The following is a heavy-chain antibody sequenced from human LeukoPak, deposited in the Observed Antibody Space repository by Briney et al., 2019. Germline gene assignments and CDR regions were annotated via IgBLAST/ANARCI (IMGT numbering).Heavy chain of an antibody. D-gene: IGHD1-26*01. J-gene: IGHJ5*02. V-gene: IGHV4-30-4*08. CDR1: GGAISSGDYY. Sequence: SQTLSLPCTVSGGAISSGDYYWSWIRHPPGTGLEWIGYIYYSGSTYYNPSLKSRATKSVDTSTNQFSLKLISVPAAAPPVYSRAREVGAISRWFHPWRQGTLVTVSS. CDR2: IYYSGST. CDR3: AREVGAISRWFHP.